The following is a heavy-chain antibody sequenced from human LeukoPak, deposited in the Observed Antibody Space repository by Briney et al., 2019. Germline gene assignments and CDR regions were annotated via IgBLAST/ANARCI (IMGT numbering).Heavy chain of an antibody. J-gene: IGHJ4*02. V-gene: IGHV1-69*13. D-gene: IGHD3-3*01. CDR3: AMTPTIFGVVIPYYFDY. Sequence: ASVNVSCKASGGTFSSYAISWLRPAPAQGLEWMGGISPIFGTANYAQKFQGRVTITADESTSTAYMELSSLRSEDTAVYYCAMTPTIFGVVIPYYFDYWGQGTLVTVSS. CDR1: GGTFSSYA. CDR2: ISPIFGTA.